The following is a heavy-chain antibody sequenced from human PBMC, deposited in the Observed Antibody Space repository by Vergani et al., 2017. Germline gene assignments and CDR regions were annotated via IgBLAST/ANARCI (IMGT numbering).Heavy chain of an antibody. D-gene: IGHD6-6*01. CDR3: ARGRFERGSIAARWGYFDY. Sequence: QVQLVQSGAEVKKPGASVKVSCKASGYTFTSYGISWVRQAPGQGLEWMGWISPYNGNTNYAQKLQGRVTMTTDPSTSTAYMELRSLRSDDTAVYYCARGRFERGSIAARWGYFDYWGQGTLVTVSS. CDR2: ISPYNGNT. CDR1: GYTFTSYG. V-gene: IGHV1-18*04. J-gene: IGHJ4*02.